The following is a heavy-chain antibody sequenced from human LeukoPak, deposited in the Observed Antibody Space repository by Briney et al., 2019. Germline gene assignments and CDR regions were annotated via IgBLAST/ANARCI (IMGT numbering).Heavy chain of an antibody. CDR2: IYPGDSDT. D-gene: IGHD3-10*01. Sequence: GESLKISCKGSGYSFTSYWIGWVRQMPGKGLEWMGIIYPGDSDTRYSPSFQGQVTISADKSISTAYLQWSSLKASDTAMYYCATFYYYGSGSYVGAFDIWGQGTMVSVSS. V-gene: IGHV5-51*01. J-gene: IGHJ3*02. CDR1: GYSFTSYW. CDR3: ATFYYYGSGSYVGAFDI.